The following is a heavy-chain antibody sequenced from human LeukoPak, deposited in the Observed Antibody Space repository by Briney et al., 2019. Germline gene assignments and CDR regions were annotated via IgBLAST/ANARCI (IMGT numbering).Heavy chain of an antibody. CDR2: ISGSGDST. Sequence: GGSLRLSCAASGFTFSGYAMTWVRQAPGKGPEWVSSISGSGDSTFYADSVKGRFTISRDNLKNTVSLQMNSLRAEDTATYYCAKSNAPYDYWGQGTLVTVSS. CDR1: GFTFSGYA. D-gene: IGHD2-2*01. J-gene: IGHJ4*02. CDR3: AKSNAPYDY. V-gene: IGHV3-23*01.